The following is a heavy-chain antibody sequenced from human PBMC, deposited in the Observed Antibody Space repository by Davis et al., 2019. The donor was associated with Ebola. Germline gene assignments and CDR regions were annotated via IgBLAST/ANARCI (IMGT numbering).Heavy chain of an antibody. CDR2: ISSSSSYI. J-gene: IGHJ5*02. CDR1: GFTFSSYS. D-gene: IGHD2-2*01. Sequence: GESLKISCAASGFTFSSYSMNWVRQAPGKGLEWVSSISSSSSYIYYADSVKGRFTISRDNAKNSLYLQMNSLRAEDTAVYYCATEMEDIVVVPAAIRDWFDPWGQGTLVTVSS. V-gene: IGHV3-21*01. CDR3: ATEMEDIVVVPAAIRDWFDP.